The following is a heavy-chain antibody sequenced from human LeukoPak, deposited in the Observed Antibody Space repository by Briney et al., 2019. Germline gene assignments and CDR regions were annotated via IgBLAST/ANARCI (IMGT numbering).Heavy chain of an antibody. D-gene: IGHD3-10*01. CDR3: ARDGKDYGSGRIDY. Sequence: PGRSLRLSCAASGFTFSSYAMHWVRQAPGKGLEWVAVISYDGSNKYYADSVKGRFTISRDNYKSTLYLQMNSLRAEDTAVYYCARDGKDYGSGRIDYWGQGTLVTVSS. CDR2: ISYDGSNK. J-gene: IGHJ4*02. V-gene: IGHV3-30-3*01. CDR1: GFTFSSYA.